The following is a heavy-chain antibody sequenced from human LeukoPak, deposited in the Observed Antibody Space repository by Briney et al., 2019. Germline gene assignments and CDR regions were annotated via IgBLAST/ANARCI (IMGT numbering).Heavy chain of an antibody. J-gene: IGHJ4*02. V-gene: IGHV1-2*02. D-gene: IGHD1-1*01. CDR1: GYTFTGYY. CDR3: ARDLYNWNDEGYFDY. CDR2: INPNSGGT. Sequence: ASVKVSCKASGYTFTGYYMNWVRQAPRQRLEWMGWINPNSGGTNYAQKFQGRVTMTRDTSISTAYMALSRLRSDDTAVDYCARDLYNWNDEGYFDYWGQGTLVTVSS.